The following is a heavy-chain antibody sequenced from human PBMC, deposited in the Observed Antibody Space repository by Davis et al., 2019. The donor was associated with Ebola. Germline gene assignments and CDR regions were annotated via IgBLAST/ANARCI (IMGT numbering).Heavy chain of an antibody. D-gene: IGHD7-27*01. J-gene: IGHJ4*02. Sequence: PSETLSLTCAVSGGSVSRSGLYRSWIRNPPGKGLECIAYSYSGISNFNPSLKSRITISVDTSKNQFSLKLTSVTTADTAVYYCARANWGSLDFWGQGILVTVSS. CDR3: ARANWGSLDF. CDR2: SYSGIS. CDR1: GGSVSRSGLY. V-gene: IGHV4-61*08.